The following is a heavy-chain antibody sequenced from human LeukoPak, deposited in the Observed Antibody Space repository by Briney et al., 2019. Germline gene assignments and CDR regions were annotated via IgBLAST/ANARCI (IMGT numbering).Heavy chain of an antibody. V-gene: IGHV3-48*04. CDR2: ISSSGSTI. D-gene: IGHD6-13*01. J-gene: IGHJ6*02. Sequence: PGGSLRLSCAASGFTFSSYSMNWVRQAPGKGLEWVSYISSSGSTIYYADSVKGRFTISRDNAKNSLYLQMNSLRAEDTAVYYCARSIAAAGTGGYYYYGMDVWGQGTTVTVSS. CDR1: GFTFSSYS. CDR3: ARSIAAAGTGGYYYYGMDV.